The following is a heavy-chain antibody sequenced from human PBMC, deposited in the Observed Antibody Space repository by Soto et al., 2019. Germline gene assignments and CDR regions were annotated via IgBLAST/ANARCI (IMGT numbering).Heavy chain of an antibody. D-gene: IGHD6-19*01. J-gene: IGHJ5*02. CDR1: GYSISAGGYY. CDR3: ARMYSSGSGWFHP. V-gene: IGHV4-31*03. Sequence: LQESGPGLVKPSQTLSLTCFVSGYSISAGGYYWSWIRHHPGKGLEWIGSFYSSGSIIYNPSLRSRASISGDTSSNQFSMSLTSVTAADTARYYCARMYSSGSGWFHPWGQGTLVTVSS. CDR2: FYSSGSI.